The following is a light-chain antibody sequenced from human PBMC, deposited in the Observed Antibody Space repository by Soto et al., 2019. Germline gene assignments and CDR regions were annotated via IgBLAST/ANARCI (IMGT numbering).Light chain of an antibody. CDR1: HTVSSNY. CDR3: QQSYNSPQT. CDR2: GAS. V-gene: IGKV3-20*01. J-gene: IGKJ1*01. Sequence: EIVLTQSPGTLSLSPWEGSTLSCGASHTVSSNYLAGYQQKPGQAPRLVIYGASGRANGIPDRFSGSGSGTDFTLTISSLQPEDFATYSCQQSYNSPQTFGRGTKVDIK.